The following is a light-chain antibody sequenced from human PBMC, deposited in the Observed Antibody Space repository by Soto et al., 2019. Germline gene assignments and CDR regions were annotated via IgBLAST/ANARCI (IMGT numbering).Light chain of an antibody. V-gene: IGKV3-11*01. CDR2: DAY. CDR3: HHRSSWPLT. Sequence: DIVSTQSPATLSLSPGERATLSCRASQSVRSYLAWYQQKPGQAPRLLIYDAYNRATGIPARFSGSGSGTDFTLTISSLEPEDFAVYYCHHRSSWPLTFGGGTRVEIK. CDR1: QSVRSY. J-gene: IGKJ4*01.